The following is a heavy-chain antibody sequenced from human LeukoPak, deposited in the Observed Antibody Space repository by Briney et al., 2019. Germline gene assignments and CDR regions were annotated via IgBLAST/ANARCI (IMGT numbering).Heavy chain of an antibody. D-gene: IGHD3-10*01. CDR1: GGSFSGYY. J-gene: IGHJ5*02. CDR3: ARGKMYYGSGSYYMFRGNNWLDP. CDR2: XXXXXST. Sequence: KPSETLSHTCAVYGGSFSGYYWSWIRQPPGKGLXXXXXXXXXXSTNYNPSLKSRVTISVDTSKNQFSLKLSSVTAADTAVYYCARGKMYYGSGSYYMFRGNNWLDPWGQGTLVTVSS. V-gene: IGHV4-34*01.